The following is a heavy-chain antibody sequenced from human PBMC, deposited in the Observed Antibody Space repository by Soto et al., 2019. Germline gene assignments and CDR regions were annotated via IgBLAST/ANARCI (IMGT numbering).Heavy chain of an antibody. D-gene: IGHD2-21*02. V-gene: IGHV3-74*01. Sequence: GGSLRLSCAASGFTVSSHYMNWVRQAPGKGLEWVSRIDREGSDTAYADSVKGRLTISRDNAKNTLYLQMNSLRAEDTAVYYCERPTTRVTTGPTRGSWGKGTLVTVS. CDR3: ERPTTRVTTGPTRGS. J-gene: IGHJ4*02. CDR1: GFTVSSHY. CDR2: IDREGSDT.